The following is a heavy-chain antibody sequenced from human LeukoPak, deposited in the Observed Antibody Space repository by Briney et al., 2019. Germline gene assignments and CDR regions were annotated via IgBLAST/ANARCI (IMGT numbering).Heavy chain of an antibody. CDR3: ARQTGSGLFILP. CDR1: SGSISSSNYY. J-gene: IGHJ4*02. D-gene: IGHD3/OR15-3a*01. V-gene: IGHV4-39*01. Sequence: PSETLSLTCTVSSGSISSSNYYWSWIRQPPGKGLEWIGSIYYSGNTYYNASLKSQVSISIDTSKNQFSLRLTSVTAADTAVYYCARQTGSGLFILPGGQGTLVTVSS. CDR2: IYYSGNT.